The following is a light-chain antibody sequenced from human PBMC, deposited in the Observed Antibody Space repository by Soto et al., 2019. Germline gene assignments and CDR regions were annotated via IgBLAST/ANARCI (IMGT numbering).Light chain of an antibody. Sequence: RVTTQSPATLSVSPGERATLSCRASQNVAGDLAWYQQKPGQAPKLLIDRTSTRAIGIPARFSGSGSGTEVTLTISSLQSEDFAVYACQEYKGRSSFGQGTNVEIK. J-gene: IGKJ1*01. CDR3: QEYKGRSS. CDR1: QNVAGD. CDR2: RTS. V-gene: IGKV3-15*01.